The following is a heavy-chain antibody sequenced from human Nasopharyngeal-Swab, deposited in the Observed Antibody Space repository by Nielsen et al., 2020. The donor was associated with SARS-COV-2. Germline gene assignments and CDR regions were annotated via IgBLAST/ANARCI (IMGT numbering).Heavy chain of an antibody. J-gene: IGHJ3*01. V-gene: IGHV3-74*01. Sequence: GESLKISCAASGFTFSSFWMHWVRQVPGEGLVWVSRIDTDGSVTNYADSVKGRFTISRDNAKNTLYLQMNSLRAEDTAVYYCARTGYSFGFDAFDVWGQGTMVTVSS. CDR2: IDTDGSVT. CDR1: GFTFSSFW. D-gene: IGHD5-18*01. CDR3: ARTGYSFGFDAFDV.